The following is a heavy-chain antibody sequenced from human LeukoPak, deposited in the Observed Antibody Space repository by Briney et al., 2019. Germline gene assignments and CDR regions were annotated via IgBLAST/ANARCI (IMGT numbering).Heavy chain of an antibody. CDR1: GFTFTTYN. J-gene: IGHJ6*03. CDR2: ISNSGFTT. CDR3: ARERNFYYMDV. V-gene: IGHV3-48*04. Sequence: GGSLRLSCAASGFTFTTYNMIWVRQAPGKGLEWVSFISNSGFTTYYADSVKGRFTLSRDNAKNSLYLQMNTLRAEDTAVYYCARERNFYYMDVWGKGTRVTVSS.